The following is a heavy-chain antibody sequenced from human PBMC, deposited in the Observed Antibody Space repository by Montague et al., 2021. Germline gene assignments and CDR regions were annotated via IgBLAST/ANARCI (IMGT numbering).Heavy chain of an antibody. J-gene: IGHJ4*02. CDR3: ARQGFYESGGFFI. Sequence: SETLSLTCSVSGDSINGWYWSWIRQPPGKGLEWIGSVFYSGATNYNPSPKSRVTMSADTSKNQVSLKVNSVTAADTAVYYRARQGFYESGGFFIWGLGALVTVSS. D-gene: IGHD3-22*01. CDR2: VFYSGAT. V-gene: IGHV4-59*01. CDR1: GDSINGWY.